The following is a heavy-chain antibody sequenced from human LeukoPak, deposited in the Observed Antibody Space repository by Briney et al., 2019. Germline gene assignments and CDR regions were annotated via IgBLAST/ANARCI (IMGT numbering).Heavy chain of an antibody. CDR1: GFTFSSYG. Sequence: PGGSLRLSCAASGFTFSSYGMHWVRQAPGKGLEWVAVIWYDRSNKYYADSVKGRFTISRDNSRNTLYLQMNSLRAEDTAVYYCARPGGDCSGGSCDDAFDIWGQGTMITVSS. D-gene: IGHD2-15*01. J-gene: IGHJ3*02. CDR3: ARPGGDCSGGSCDDAFDI. CDR2: IWYDRSNK. V-gene: IGHV3-33*08.